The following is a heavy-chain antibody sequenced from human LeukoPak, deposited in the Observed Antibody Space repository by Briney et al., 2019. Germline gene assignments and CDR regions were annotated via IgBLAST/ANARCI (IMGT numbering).Heavy chain of an antibody. V-gene: IGHV3-74*01. D-gene: IGHD3-22*01. CDR3: ARAPAEIGGYYPEYFRH. J-gene: IGHJ1*01. CDR1: GFTFSRYW. Sequence: GGSLRLSCAASGFTFSRYWMHWVRQAPGKGLVWVSRIKGDGSTNYADSVKGGLTISRDNAKNTVSLQMNSLRAEDTGVYYCARAPAEIGGYYPEYFRHWGQGTLVTVSS. CDR2: IKGDGST.